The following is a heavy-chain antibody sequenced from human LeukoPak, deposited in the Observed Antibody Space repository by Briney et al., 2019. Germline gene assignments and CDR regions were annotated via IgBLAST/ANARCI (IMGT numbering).Heavy chain of an antibody. CDR1: GGTFSSYA. CDR3: ARAPGSGSYYPSWFDP. D-gene: IGHD1-26*01. V-gene: IGHV1-69*05. J-gene: IGHJ5*02. CDR2: IIPIFGTA. Sequence: ASVKVSCKASGGTFSSYAISWVRQAPGQGLEWMGGIIPIFGTANYAQKFQGRVTITTDESTSTAYMELSSLRSEDTAVYYCARAPGSGSYYPSWFDPWSQGTLVTVSS.